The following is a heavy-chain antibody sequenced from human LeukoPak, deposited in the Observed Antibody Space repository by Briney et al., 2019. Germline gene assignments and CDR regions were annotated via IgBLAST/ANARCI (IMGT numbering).Heavy chain of an antibody. J-gene: IGHJ4*02. D-gene: IGHD3-22*01. V-gene: IGHV1-24*01. CDR2: FDPEDGET. CDR3: ATESRYYDSSGYRD. CDR1: GYTLTELS. Sequence: ASVKVSCKVSGYTLTELSMHWVRQAPGEGLEWMGGFDPEDGETIYAQKFQGRVTMTEDTSTDTAYMELSSLRSEDTAVYYCATESRYYDSSGYRDWGQGTLVTVSS.